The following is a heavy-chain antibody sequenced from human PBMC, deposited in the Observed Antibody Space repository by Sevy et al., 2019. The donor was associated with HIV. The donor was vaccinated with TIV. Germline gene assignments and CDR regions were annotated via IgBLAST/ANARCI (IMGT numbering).Heavy chain of an antibody. Sequence: ASVKVSCKATGYTFTSYGISWVRQAPGQGLEWMGWISAYNGNTNYAQKLQGRVTMTTDTSTSTAYMELRSLRSDDTAVYYCALGNMVRGGKGFDPWGQGTLVTVSS. CDR1: GYTFTSYG. V-gene: IGHV1-18*01. CDR3: ALGNMVRGGKGFDP. D-gene: IGHD3-10*01. J-gene: IGHJ5*02. CDR2: ISAYNGNT.